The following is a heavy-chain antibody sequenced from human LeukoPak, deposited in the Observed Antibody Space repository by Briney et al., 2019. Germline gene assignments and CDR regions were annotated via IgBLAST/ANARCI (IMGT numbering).Heavy chain of an antibody. CDR1: GGSISSGGYY. CDR3: XXXXXXSYGHSIDY. D-gene: IGHD5-18*01. Sequence: PSQTLSLTCTVSGGSISSGGYYWSWIRQHPGKGLEWIGYIYYSGSTYYDPSLKSRVTISVDTSKNQFSLKLSSVTAADTAVYXXXXXXXXSYGHSIDYWGQGTLVTVSS. J-gene: IGHJ4*02. V-gene: IGHV4-31*03. CDR2: IYYSGST.